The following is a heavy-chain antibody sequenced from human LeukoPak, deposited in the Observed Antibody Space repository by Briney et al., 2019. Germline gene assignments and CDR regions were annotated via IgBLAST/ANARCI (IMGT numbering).Heavy chain of an antibody. CDR3: AKVADPIQLWAYFDY. J-gene: IGHJ4*02. CDR2: VLSGGGST. CDR1: GFNFGGYS. V-gene: IGHV3-23*01. D-gene: IGHD5-18*01. Sequence: GGSLRLSCAGSGFNFGGYSMSWVRQAPGKGLEWVSGVLSGGGSTYYADAVKGRFTISRDNSRSTLYLQMNSLRAEDTAVYYCAKVADPIQLWAYFDYWGQGTLVTVSS.